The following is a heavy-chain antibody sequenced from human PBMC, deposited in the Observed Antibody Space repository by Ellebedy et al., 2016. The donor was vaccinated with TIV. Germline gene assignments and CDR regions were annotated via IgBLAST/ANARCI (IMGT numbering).Heavy chain of an antibody. CDR3: ARSGNSDCGGGRCSFLSNDY. Sequence: GESLKISCAASGFTFSDYYMSWIRQAPGKGLEWLSFISSSGTYTNYADSVKGRFNISRDNAKNSLYLQMISLRAKDTAVYFCARSGNSDCGGGRCSFLSNDYWGQGTPVTVSS. V-gene: IGHV3-11*06. CDR1: GFTFSDYY. CDR2: ISSSGTYT. D-gene: IGHD2-15*01. J-gene: IGHJ4*02.